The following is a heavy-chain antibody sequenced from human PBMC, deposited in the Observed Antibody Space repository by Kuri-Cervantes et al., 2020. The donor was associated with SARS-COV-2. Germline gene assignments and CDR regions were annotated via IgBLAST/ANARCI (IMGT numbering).Heavy chain of an antibody. V-gene: IGHV4-30-4*08. D-gene: IGHD4-11*01. CDR1: GGSISSGDYY. CDR2: IYYSGST. J-gene: IGHJ6*03. Sequence: LRLSCTVSGGSISSGDYYWSWIRQPPGKGLEWIGYIYYSGSTYYNPSLKSRVTISVDTSKNQFSLKLSSVTAADTAVYYCARLYSNYQPYYYYYYMDVWGKGTTVTVSS. CDR3: ARLYSNYQPYYYYYYMDV.